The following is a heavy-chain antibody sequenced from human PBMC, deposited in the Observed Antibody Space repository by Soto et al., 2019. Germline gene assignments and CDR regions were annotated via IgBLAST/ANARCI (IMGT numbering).Heavy chain of an antibody. CDR1: GYTFTSYD. Sequence: QVQLVQSGAEVKKPGASVKVSCKASGYTFTSYDINWVRQATGQGLEWMGWMNPNSGNTGYAQKFQGGFTMPRKTSISTAYMELSSLRFEDTAVYSCARVSNWFDPWGQGTLVTVSS. V-gene: IGHV1-8*01. CDR3: ARVSNWFDP. CDR2: MNPNSGNT. J-gene: IGHJ5*02.